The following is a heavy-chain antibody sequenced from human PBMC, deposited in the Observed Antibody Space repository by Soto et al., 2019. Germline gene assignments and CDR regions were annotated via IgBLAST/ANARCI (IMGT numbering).Heavy chain of an antibody. CDR3: AREGHYDYVWGSYRGPPLGYFDY. V-gene: IGHV1-2*02. CDR1: GYTFTGYY. Sequence: ASVKVSCKASGYTFTGYYMHWVRQAPGQGPEWMGWINPNSGGTNYAQKFQGRVTMTRDTSISTAYMELSRLRSDDTAVYYCAREGHYDYVWGSYRGPPLGYFDYWGQGTLVTVS. D-gene: IGHD3-16*02. CDR2: INPNSGGT. J-gene: IGHJ4*02.